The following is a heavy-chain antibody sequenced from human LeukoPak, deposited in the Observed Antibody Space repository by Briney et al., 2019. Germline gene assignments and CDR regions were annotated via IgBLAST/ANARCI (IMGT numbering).Heavy chain of an antibody. D-gene: IGHD3-9*01. CDR2: IWYDASNK. CDR3: ATDISTHYFGS. CDR1: GISFRSYG. V-gene: IGHV3-30*02. Sequence: GGSLRLSCAASGISFRSYGMHWVRQAPGKGLEWVTFIWYDASNKYYAESVKGRFTISRDNSRNTVFLHMNSLRAEDTAIYYCATDISTHYFGSWGQGTLVTVSS. J-gene: IGHJ4*02.